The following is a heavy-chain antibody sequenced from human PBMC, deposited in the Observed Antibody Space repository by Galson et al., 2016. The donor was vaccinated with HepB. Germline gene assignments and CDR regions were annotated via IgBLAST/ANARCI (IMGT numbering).Heavy chain of an antibody. Sequence: SLRLSCAASGFTFSTYWMHWVRQAPGKGLEWVSYISSSSSTIYYADSVKGRFTISRDNAKNSLYLQMNSLRDEDTAVYYCARDLSSGWYSPYYYYGMDVWGQGTTVTVSS. V-gene: IGHV3-48*02. D-gene: IGHD6-19*01. J-gene: IGHJ6*02. CDR1: GFTFSTYW. CDR3: ARDLSSGWYSPYYYYGMDV. CDR2: ISSSSSTI.